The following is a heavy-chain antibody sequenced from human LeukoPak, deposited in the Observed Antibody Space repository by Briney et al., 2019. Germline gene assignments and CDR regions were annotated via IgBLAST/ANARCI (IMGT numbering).Heavy chain of an antibody. J-gene: IGHJ5*02. CDR3: ARFDGTNWFDP. CDR1: GFAFSNYS. CDR2: ISSRNSFI. D-gene: IGHD3-9*01. Sequence: PGGSLRLSCAATGFAFSNYSMNWVRQAPGKGLEWVSSISSRNSFIYYADSVKGRFTISRDNAKNSLYLQMNSLRAEDTAVYYCARFDGTNWFDPWGQGTLVTVSS. V-gene: IGHV3-21*01.